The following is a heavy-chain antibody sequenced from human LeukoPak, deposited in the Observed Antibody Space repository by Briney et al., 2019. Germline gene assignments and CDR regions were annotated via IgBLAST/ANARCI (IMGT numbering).Heavy chain of an antibody. CDR1: GGSVSSGESY. Sequence: SQTLSLTCTVSGGSVSSGESYWSWIRHHPGKGLEWVGYFSYSGGTYYNPSLKSRVTISLDTSKNQFSLKLSSVTAADTAVYYCARTNSDFLFDPWGQGTLVTVSS. CDR3: ARTNSDFLFDP. CDR2: FSYSGGT. J-gene: IGHJ5*02. V-gene: IGHV4-31*03. D-gene: IGHD3-3*01.